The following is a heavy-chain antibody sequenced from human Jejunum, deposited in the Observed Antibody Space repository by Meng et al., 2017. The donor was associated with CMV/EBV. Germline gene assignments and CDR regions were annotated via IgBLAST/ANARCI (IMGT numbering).Heavy chain of an antibody. V-gene: IGHV4-4*07. CDR2: FYSSDTY. CDR3: ARGPGASTREGFDY. CDR1: GGSINNYY. J-gene: IGHJ4*02. D-gene: IGHD1-26*01. Sequence: QVPLHGSRPGRVKPSETLYLTCTVSGGSINNYYWSWIRQSAGKGLEWIGRFYSSDTYNYHPSLNSRVTMSLDTSKNQFSLNLRSVTAADTAIYYCARGPGASTREGFDYWGLGTLVTVSS.